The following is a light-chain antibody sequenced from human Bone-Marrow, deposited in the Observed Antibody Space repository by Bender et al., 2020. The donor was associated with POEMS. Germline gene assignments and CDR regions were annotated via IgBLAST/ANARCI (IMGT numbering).Light chain of an antibody. CDR1: NIGSQS. J-gene: IGLJ3*02. Sequence: SYVLTQQPSVSVAPGQTASITCEGNNIGSQSVHWYQQKPGQAPVLAVYDDGDRPSGIPDRFSGSNSGNTATLTISRVEAGDEADYYCQVWDRSTDHWVFGGGTELTVL. CDR2: DDG. CDR3: QVWDRSTDHWV. V-gene: IGLV3-21*02.